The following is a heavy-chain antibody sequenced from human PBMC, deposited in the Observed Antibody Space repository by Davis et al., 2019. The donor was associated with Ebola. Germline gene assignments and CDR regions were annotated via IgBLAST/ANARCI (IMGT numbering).Heavy chain of an antibody. CDR2: INPNSGGT. J-gene: IGHJ4*02. Sequence: ASVKVSCKASGYTFTGYYMHWVRQAPGQGLEWMGWINPNSGGTNYAQKFQGWVTMTRDMSISTAYMELSRLRSDDTAVYYCARDWGGTIGSSREYYFDYWGQGTLVTVSS. CDR1: GYTFTGYY. CDR3: ARDWGGTIGSSREYYFDY. D-gene: IGHD6-6*01. V-gene: IGHV1-2*04.